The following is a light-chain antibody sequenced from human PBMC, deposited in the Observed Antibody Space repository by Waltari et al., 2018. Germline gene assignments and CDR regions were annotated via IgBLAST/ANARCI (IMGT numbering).Light chain of an antibody. J-gene: IGKJ4*01. V-gene: IGKV1-27*01. Sequence: DLQMTQSPSSLSASIGARVPTTCRASQGINNDLAWYQQKPGKVPKLLIHAASTLQSGVPSRFSGSGSGTDFTLTISSLQPEDVATYYCQKYNNVPQPFGGGTKVEIK. CDR3: QKYNNVPQP. CDR2: AAS. CDR1: QGINND.